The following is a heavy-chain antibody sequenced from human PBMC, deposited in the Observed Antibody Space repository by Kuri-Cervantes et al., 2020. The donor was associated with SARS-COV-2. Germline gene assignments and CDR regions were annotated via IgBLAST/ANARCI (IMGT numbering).Heavy chain of an antibody. CDR1: GDSITNYY. Sequence: EALKISCTVAGDSITNYYWSWIRQPPGEGLEWIGEINHSGSTNYNPSLKSRVTISADTSKNQFSLKLSSVTAADTAVYYCARDLGGYGFDYWGQGTLVTVSS. D-gene: IGHD4-17*01. CDR2: INHSGST. J-gene: IGHJ4*02. CDR3: ARDLGGYGFDY. V-gene: IGHV4-34*01.